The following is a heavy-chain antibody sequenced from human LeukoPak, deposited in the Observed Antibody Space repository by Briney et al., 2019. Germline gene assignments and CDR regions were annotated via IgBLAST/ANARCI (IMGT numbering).Heavy chain of an antibody. J-gene: IGHJ4*02. CDR1: GYTFTGYY. CDR3: ARGSAGYSYGLVDY. Sequence: ASVKVSCKASGYTFTGYYMNWVRQAPGQGLERMGWINPNSGGTNHAQKFQGSVTMTRDTCISTAYMELSRLRSDDTAVYYCARGSAGYSYGLVDYWGQGTLVTVSS. V-gene: IGHV1-2*02. D-gene: IGHD5-18*01. CDR2: INPNSGGT.